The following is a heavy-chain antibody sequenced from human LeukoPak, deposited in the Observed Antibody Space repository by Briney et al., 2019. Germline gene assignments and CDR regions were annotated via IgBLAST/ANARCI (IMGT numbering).Heavy chain of an antibody. V-gene: IGHV1-2*06. J-gene: IGHJ6*03. D-gene: IGHD1-20*01. Sequence: AAVKVSCKASGYTFIEYCIHWGRQAPGQGEERMGRIDPNSGGTNYAQKFQGRVPMTSDPSISTAYMELSRLRSDDTAVYYCASEYHWNDPAYYYYLDVWGKGTTVTVSS. CDR1: GYTFIEYC. CDR2: IDPNSGGT. CDR3: ASEYHWNDPAYYYYLDV.